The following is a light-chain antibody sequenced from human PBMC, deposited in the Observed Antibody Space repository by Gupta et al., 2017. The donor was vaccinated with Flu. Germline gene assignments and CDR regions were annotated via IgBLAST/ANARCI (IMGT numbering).Light chain of an antibody. J-gene: IGKJ2*01. Sequence: IVMTQSPDSLAVSLGERATINCKSSQSILYNSNNKNYLAWYQQKPVQPPKLLIYWASTRESGVPDRFSGSGSGTDFTLTISNLHAEDVTVYYCQQYYNTPYTFGQGTKFEIK. CDR3: QQYYNTPYT. CDR2: WAS. V-gene: IGKV4-1*01. CDR1: QSILYNSNNKNY.